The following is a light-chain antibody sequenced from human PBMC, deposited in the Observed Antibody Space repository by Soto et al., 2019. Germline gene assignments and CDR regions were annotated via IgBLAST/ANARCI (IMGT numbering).Light chain of an antibody. Sequence: QSVLTQPPSASGSPGQSVTISCTGTSSDVGGYNYVSWYQQHPGKAPKLMISEVSKRPSGVPDRFSGSKSGNTASLTVSGLQAEDEADYYCSSYAGSNNFVFGTGTK. CDR3: SSYAGSNNFV. J-gene: IGLJ1*01. V-gene: IGLV2-8*01. CDR2: EVS. CDR1: SSDVGGYNY.